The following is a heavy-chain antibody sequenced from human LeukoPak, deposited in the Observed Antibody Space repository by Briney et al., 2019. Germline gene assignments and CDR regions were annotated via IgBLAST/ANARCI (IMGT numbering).Heavy chain of an antibody. Sequence: QPGGSLRLSCAASGFTFSSYGMHWVRQAPGKGLEWVAFIRYDGSNKYYADSVKGRFTISRDNSRNTLYLQMNSLRAEDTAVYYCAKVPSRWLPYGIDYWGQGTLVTVSS. D-gene: IGHD5-24*01. CDR1: GFTFSSYG. J-gene: IGHJ4*02. V-gene: IGHV3-30*02. CDR2: IRYDGSNK. CDR3: AKVPSRWLPYGIDY.